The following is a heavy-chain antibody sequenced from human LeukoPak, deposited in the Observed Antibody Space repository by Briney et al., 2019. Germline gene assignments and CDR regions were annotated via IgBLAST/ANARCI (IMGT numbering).Heavy chain of an antibody. Sequence: PSETLSLTCTVSGGSISSSSYYWGWIRQPPGKGLEWIGSIYYSGSTYYNPSLKSRVTISVDTSKNQFSLKLSSVTPADTAVYYCARDLYNWLDPWGQGTLVTVSS. CDR1: GGSISSSSYY. J-gene: IGHJ5*02. V-gene: IGHV4-39*07. CDR3: ARDLYNWLDP. CDR2: IYYSGST.